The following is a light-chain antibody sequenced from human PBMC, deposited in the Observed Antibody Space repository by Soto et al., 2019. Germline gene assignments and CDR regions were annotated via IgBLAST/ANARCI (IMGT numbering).Light chain of an antibody. CDR1: QLLLHSIGYNY. CDR2: GAS. V-gene: IGKV2-28*01. Sequence: VITHSLFSLTVNPGEPAQISCRSSQLLLHSIGYNYLDWYLQKPGQAPRLLIYGASNRASGIPDRFSGSGSGTDFTLNISRLEAEDFAVYYCKQYRSSWTFGQGTKVDIK. J-gene: IGKJ1*01. CDR3: KQYRSSWT.